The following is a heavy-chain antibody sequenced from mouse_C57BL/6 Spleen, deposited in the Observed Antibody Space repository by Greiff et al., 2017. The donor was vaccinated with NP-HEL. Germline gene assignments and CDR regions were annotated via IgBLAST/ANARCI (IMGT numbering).Heavy chain of an antibody. CDR2: IHPNSGST. CDR3: ARSTRVTTRLDY. CDR1: GYTFTSYW. Sequence: QVQLQQPGAELVKPGASVKLSCKASGYTFTSYWMHWVKQRPGHGLEWIGMIHPNSGSTNYNEKFKSKATLTVDKSSSTAYMQLSSLTSEDSAVYYCARSTRVTTRLDYWGQGTTLTVSS. J-gene: IGHJ2*01. V-gene: IGHV1-64*01. D-gene: IGHD2-2*01.